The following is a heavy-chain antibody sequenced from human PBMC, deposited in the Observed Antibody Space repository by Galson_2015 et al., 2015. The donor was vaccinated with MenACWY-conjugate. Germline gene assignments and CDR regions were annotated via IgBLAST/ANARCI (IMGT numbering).Heavy chain of an antibody. Sequence: QSGAEVKKSGESLKISCQGSGYSFTTYWIAWVRQMPGRGLEWVGLISPGDSITRYSPSFQGQVTISADKSISTVYLQWWSLKASDAAMYYCARHPPGGRGLDVWGQGTTGAVAS. CDR3: ARHPPGGRGLDV. CDR1: GYSFTTYW. V-gene: IGHV5-51*01. J-gene: IGHJ6*02. D-gene: IGHD3-10*01. CDR2: ISPGDSIT.